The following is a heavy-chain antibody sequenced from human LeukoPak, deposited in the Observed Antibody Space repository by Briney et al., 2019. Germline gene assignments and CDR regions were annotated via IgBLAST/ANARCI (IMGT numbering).Heavy chain of an antibody. Sequence: CLSPAWATSGFTVSSYAMGCVRQLPRNWREWVSGISGTGAGTYYADSVKGRFTISRDNSKNTLYLQMNSLRAEDTAVYYCAKMASYKAFDIWGQGTMVTVSS. J-gene: IGHJ3*02. CDR2: ISGTGAGT. D-gene: IGHD1-1*01. CDR1: GFTVSSYA. V-gene: IGHV3-23*01. CDR3: AKMASYKAFDI.